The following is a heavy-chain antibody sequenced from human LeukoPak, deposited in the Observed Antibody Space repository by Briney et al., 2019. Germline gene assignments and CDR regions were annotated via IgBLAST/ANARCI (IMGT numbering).Heavy chain of an antibody. CDR2: ISYDGSNK. CDR3: ARDGEYCSSTGCYRVDPFDY. CDR1: GFTFSSYA. V-gene: IGHV3-30-3*01. Sequence: GGSLRLSCAASGFTFSSYAMHWVRQAPGKGLEWVAVISYDGSNKYYADSVKGRFTISRDNSKNTLYLQMNSLRAEDTAVYYCARDGEYCSSTGCYRVDPFDYWGQGTLVTVSS. J-gene: IGHJ4*02. D-gene: IGHD2-2*01.